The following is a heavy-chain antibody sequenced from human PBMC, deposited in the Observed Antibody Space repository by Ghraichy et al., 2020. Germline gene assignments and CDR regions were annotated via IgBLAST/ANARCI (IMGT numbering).Heavy chain of an antibody. D-gene: IGHD4-11*01. V-gene: IGHV1-69*13. Sequence: SVKVSCKASGGTFSSYAISWVRQAPGQGLEWMGGIIPIFGTANYAQKFQGRVTITADESTSTAYMELSSLRSEDTAVYYCARGGWDDYRIHYYYYGMDVWGQGTTVTVSS. CDR2: IIPIFGTA. CDR3: ARGGWDDYRIHYYYYGMDV. CDR1: GGTFSSYA. J-gene: IGHJ6*02.